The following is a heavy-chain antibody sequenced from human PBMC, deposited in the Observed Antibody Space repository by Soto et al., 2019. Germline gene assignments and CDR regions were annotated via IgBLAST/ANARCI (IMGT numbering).Heavy chain of an antibody. CDR2: IYPGDSYT. Sequence: GEALKISCKGSGYTFTNYWMVWVRQIPGKGLEWVGIIYPGDSYTRYSASFQGQVTISADRSSSTAYMQWNSLKASDRAVYYCARQGAIVPSPADYFDIWGQGTLVTVSS. D-gene: IGHD5-12*01. CDR3: ARQGAIVPSPADYFDI. CDR1: GYTFTNYW. V-gene: IGHV5-51*01. J-gene: IGHJ3*02.